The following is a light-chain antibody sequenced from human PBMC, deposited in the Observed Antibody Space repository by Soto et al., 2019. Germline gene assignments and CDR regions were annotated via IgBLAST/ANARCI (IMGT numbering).Light chain of an antibody. CDR3: QQSDTIPWT. CDR1: QSITSY. Sequence: DIQMTQSPSSLSSSVGDRDTITCRATQSITSYLKWYQQNPGKAPKLLIYAASSLQSGVPSRFSGGGSGTDFTLTISSLQPEDFATYYCQQSDTIPWTFGQGTKVEIK. CDR2: AAS. V-gene: IGKV1-39*01. J-gene: IGKJ1*01.